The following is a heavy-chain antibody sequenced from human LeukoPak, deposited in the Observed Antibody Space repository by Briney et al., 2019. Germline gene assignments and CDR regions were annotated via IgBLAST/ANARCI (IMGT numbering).Heavy chain of an antibody. CDR2: ISGSGAST. J-gene: IGHJ4*02. V-gene: IGHV3-23*01. CDR1: GFTFSTNA. CDR3: ANAQYCTNGVCYPNFDY. D-gene: IGHD2-8*01. Sequence: GGSLRLSCLTSGFTFSTNAMSWVRQAPGKGLEWISGISGSGASTYYADSVTGRFTISRDNSKNTLYLQMNSLRAEDTAVYYCANAQYCTNGVCYPNFDYWGQGTLVTVSS.